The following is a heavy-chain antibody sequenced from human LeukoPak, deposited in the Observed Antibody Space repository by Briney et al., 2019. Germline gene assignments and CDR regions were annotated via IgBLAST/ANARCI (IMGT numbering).Heavy chain of an antibody. CDR1: GGTFSSYA. V-gene: IGHV1-69*04. CDR2: IIPILGIA. J-gene: IGHJ4*02. Sequence: SVKVSCKASGGTFSSYANSWVRQAPGQGLEWMGRIIPILGIANHAQKFQGRVTITADKSTSTAYMELSSLRSEDTAVYYCATSSGYDSSGYYYFDYWGQGTLVTVSS. CDR3: ATSSGYDSSGYYYFDY. D-gene: IGHD3-22*01.